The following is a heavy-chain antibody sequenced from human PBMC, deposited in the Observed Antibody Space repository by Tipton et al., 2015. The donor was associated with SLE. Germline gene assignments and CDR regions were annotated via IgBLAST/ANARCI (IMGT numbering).Heavy chain of an antibody. Sequence: GLVKPSETLSLTCAVSGYSIDSGHFWGWIRQPPGRALEWIGYFYYSGSANYNPSLKSRVTISLDKSKNQFSLRLTSVTAADTAVYYCVRGGTVFGVVLNWFDPWGQGTLVTVSS. V-gene: IGHV4-59*11. J-gene: IGHJ5*02. CDR1: GYSIDSGHF. CDR2: FYYSGSA. CDR3: VRGGTVFGVVLNWFDP. D-gene: IGHD3-3*01.